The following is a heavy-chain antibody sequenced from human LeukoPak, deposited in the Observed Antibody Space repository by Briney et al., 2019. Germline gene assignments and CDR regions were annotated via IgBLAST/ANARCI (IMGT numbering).Heavy chain of an antibody. CDR2: ISAYNGNT. CDR3: ARDIEIVGASFDY. CDR1: GYTFTSYG. J-gene: IGHJ4*02. V-gene: IGHV1-18*01. Sequence: ASVKVSCKASGYTFTSYGISWVRQAPGQGLEWMGWISAYNGNTNYAQNLQGRVTMTTDTSTNTAYMELRSLRPDDTAVYYCARDIEIVGASFDYWGQGTLVTVSS. D-gene: IGHD1-26*01.